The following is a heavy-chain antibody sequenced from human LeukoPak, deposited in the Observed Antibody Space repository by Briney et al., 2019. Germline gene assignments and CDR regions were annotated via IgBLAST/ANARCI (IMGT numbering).Heavy chain of an antibody. CDR1: GGSFSGYY. CDR3: ARSGLISLRAGGGSCYGY. V-gene: IGHV4-34*01. J-gene: IGHJ4*02. CDR2: INHRGST. D-gene: IGHD2-15*01. Sequence: SETLSLTCAVYGGSFSGYYWSWIRQPPGKGLEWIGEINHRGSTNYYPSLKSRVIISVDSSKNQFSLKLSSVTAADTAVYYCARSGLISLRAGGGSCYGYWGQGTLVTVSS.